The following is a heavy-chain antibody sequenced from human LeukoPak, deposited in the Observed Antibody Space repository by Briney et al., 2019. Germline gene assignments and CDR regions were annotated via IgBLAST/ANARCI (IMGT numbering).Heavy chain of an antibody. CDR1: GFIFKNYG. CDR2: IWYDGSNK. Sequence: GGSLRLSCAASGFIFKNYGMNWVRQAPGKGLGWVAIIWYDGSNKYYADSVKGRFTISRDNSKDMLYLQMNSVTADDTAVYLCARLGGYSDYDLAYWGQGTLVSVSS. CDR3: ARLGGYSDYDLAY. D-gene: IGHD5-12*01. V-gene: IGHV3-33*01. J-gene: IGHJ4*02.